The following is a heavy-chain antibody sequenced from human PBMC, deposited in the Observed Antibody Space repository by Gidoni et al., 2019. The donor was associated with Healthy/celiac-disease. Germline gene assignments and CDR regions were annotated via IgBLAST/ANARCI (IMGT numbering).Heavy chain of an antibody. CDR1: GFTFSSYA. D-gene: IGHD1-26*01. Sequence: ELQLLESGGGLVQPGGSLRFSCAAYGFTFSSYAMSWVRQAPGKGLEWVSAISGSGGSTYYADSVKGRFTISRDNSKNTLYLQMNSLRAEDTAVYYCAKDPRKWDSGNHFDYWGQGTLVTVSS. CDR3: AKDPRKWDSGNHFDY. J-gene: IGHJ4*02. V-gene: IGHV3-23*01. CDR2: ISGSGGST.